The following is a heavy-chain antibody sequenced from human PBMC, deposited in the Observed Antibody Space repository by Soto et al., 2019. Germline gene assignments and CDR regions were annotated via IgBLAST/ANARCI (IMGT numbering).Heavy chain of an antibody. V-gene: IGHV1-18*01. D-gene: IGHD3-10*01. CDR2: ISAYNGNT. J-gene: IGHJ4*02. CDR3: ARDEITMVRGVIGY. Sequence: ASVRVSCKASGNTCTSCGISWVRQAPGQGLEWMGWISAYNGNTNYAQKLQGRVTMTTDTSTSTAYMELRSLRSDDTAVYYCARDEITMVRGVIGYWGQGTLVTVSS. CDR1: GNTCTSCG.